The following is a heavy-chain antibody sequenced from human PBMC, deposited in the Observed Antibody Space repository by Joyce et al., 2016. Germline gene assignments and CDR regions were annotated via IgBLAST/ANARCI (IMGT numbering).Heavy chain of an antibody. D-gene: IGHD2-2*01. J-gene: IGHJ4*02. CDR2: ISSDVEKT. Sequence: QVQLVDSGGAVVQPGRSLRLSCAASGFSVSTYAVHWVRQAPGRGLAWGAVISSDVEKTYYTDSVKGRFTISRDNSKNTVYLQKNRLRPEDTALYYCARNLYPGYFDHWGQGTLVTVSS. CDR3: ARNLYPGYFDH. CDR1: GFSVSTYA. V-gene: IGHV3-30*04.